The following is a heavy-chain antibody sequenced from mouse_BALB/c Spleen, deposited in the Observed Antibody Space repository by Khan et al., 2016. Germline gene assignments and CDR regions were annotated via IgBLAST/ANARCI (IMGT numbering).Heavy chain of an antibody. CDR2: INTYYGDA. D-gene: IGHD2-3*01. CDR3: ARGRYHGVGYYFDY. CDR1: GYTFTDYA. Sequence: QVQLKQSGAELVRPGVSVKISCKGSGYTFTDYALHWVRQSHAKSLEWIGGINTYYGDASYNQKFKGQATMTVDKSSNPAYMELARLTSEDSAIYFGARGRYHGVGYYFDYWGQGTTLTVSS. J-gene: IGHJ2*01. V-gene: IGHV1S137*01.